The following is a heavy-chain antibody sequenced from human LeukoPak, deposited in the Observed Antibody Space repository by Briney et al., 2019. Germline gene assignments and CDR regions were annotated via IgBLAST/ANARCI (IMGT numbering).Heavy chain of an antibody. V-gene: IGHV4-34*01. D-gene: IGHD1-1*01. Sequence: SETLSLTCAVYGGSFSGYYWRWIRQPPGKGLEWIGEINHSGSTNYNPSLKSRVTISVDTSKNQFSLKLSSVTAADTAVYYCARMYSWAKVPFDYWGQGTLVTVSS. CDR3: ARMYSWAKVPFDY. CDR2: INHSGST. CDR1: GGSFSGYY. J-gene: IGHJ4*02.